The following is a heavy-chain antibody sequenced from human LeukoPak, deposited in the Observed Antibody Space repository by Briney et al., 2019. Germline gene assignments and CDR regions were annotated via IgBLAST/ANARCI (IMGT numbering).Heavy chain of an antibody. D-gene: IGHD3-3*01. CDR3: ARDGFWSGYSWFDY. CDR1: GGSISSHY. CDR2: IYYSGST. J-gene: IGHJ4*02. V-gene: IGHV4-59*11. Sequence: SETLSLTCTVSGGSISSHYWSWLRQPPGKGLEWLGYIYYSGSTNYNPSLNSRVTISVDTSKNQFSLKLSSVTAADTAVYYCARDGFWSGYSWFDYWGQGTLVTVSS.